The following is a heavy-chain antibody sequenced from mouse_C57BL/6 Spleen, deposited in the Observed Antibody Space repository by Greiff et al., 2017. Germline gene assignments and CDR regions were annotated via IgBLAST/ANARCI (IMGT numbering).Heavy chain of an antibody. CDR1: GYSITSGYY. CDR3: ASYYGSSSAWFAY. Sequence: EVKLQESGPGLVKPSQSLSLTCSVTGYSITSGYYWNWIRQFPGNKLEWMGYISYDGSNNYNPSLKNRISITRDTSKNQFFLKLNSVTTEDTAPYYCASYYGSSSAWFAYWGQGTLVTVSA. CDR2: ISYDGSN. V-gene: IGHV3-6*01. D-gene: IGHD1-1*01. J-gene: IGHJ3*01.